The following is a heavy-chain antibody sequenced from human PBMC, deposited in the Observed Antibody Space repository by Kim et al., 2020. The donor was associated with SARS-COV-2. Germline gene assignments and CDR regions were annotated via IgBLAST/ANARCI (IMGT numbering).Heavy chain of an antibody. CDR3: ARQMGITMIVVVISTHFDY. Sequence: KSRVTISVDTSKNQFSLKLSSVTAADTAVYYYARQMGITMIVVVISTHFDYWGQGTLVTVSS. J-gene: IGHJ4*02. D-gene: IGHD3-22*01. V-gene: IGHV4-39*01.